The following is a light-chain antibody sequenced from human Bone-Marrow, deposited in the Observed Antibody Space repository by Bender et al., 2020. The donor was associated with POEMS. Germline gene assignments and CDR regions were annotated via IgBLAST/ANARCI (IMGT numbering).Light chain of an antibody. Sequence: QSALTQPPSASGSPGQSVTISCTGTRSDIGGYDYVSWYQQHPGKAPRLIIYEVTRRPSGVPDRFSGSKSGNTASLTVSGLRAEDEADYYCTSYAGRSVIFGGGTKLAVL. CDR1: RSDIGGYDY. J-gene: IGLJ2*01. V-gene: IGLV2-8*01. CDR2: EVT. CDR3: TSYAGRSVI.